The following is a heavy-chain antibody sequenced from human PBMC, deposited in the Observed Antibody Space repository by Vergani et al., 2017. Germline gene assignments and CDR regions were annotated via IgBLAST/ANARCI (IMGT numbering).Heavy chain of an antibody. V-gene: IGHV5-51*03. CDR3: ARGPLN. CDR1: GYSFTSYW. CDR2: IYPGDSDT. Sequence: EVQLVQSGAEVKKPGESLKISCKGSGYSFTSYWIGWVRQMPGKGLEWMGIIYPGDSDTRYSPSFQGQVTISADKSKNQFSLKLSSVTAADTAVYYCARGPLNWGQGTLVTVSS. J-gene: IGHJ4*02.